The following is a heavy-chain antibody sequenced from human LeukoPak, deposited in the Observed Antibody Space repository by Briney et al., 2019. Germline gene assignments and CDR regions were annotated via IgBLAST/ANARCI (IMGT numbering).Heavy chain of an antibody. CDR2: IQSDGSEK. V-gene: IGHV3-7*01. J-gene: IGHJ6*02. CDR1: GFNFRAYW. Sequence: PGGSLRLSCAASGFNFRAYWMSWVRQAPGKGLEWVANIQSDGSEKNYVDSVQGRFTISGDNAKTSLYLQMNSLRADDTAVYYCARDSAVATYYGVDVWGQGITVTVSS. D-gene: IGHD6-19*01. CDR3: ARDSAVATYYGVDV.